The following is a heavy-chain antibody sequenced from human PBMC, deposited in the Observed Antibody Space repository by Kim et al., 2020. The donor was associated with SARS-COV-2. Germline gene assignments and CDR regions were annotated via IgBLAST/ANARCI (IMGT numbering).Heavy chain of an antibody. CDR3: ARYFSPAHDGAYYDALDT. J-gene: IGHJ3*02. CDR2: INQKGTVT. CDR1: GFKFENYW. Sequence: GGSLRLSCRGSGFKFENYWITWIRQAPGRGLEWVANINQKGTVTHYVGSVKGRFSLSRDNAGNLVDLPMTSLSGEDTALYYCARYFSPAHDGAYYDALDTWGQGTTVIVSS. V-gene: IGHV3-7*01. D-gene: IGHD3-10*01.